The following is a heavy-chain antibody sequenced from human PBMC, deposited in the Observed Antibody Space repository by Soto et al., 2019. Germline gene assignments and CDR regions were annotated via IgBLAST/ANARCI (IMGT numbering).Heavy chain of an antibody. V-gene: IGHV3-30*18. D-gene: IGHD6-19*01. J-gene: IGHJ4*02. CDR3: AKDCEWVAQFDY. Sequence: PGGSLRLSCAASGFTFNNYGMHWVRQAPGKGLEWAVVISFDGRHTYYADSVKGRFTISRDNSKNTLYLEMTSLRAEDTAVYYCAKDCEWVAQFDYWGQGTLVTVSS. CDR1: GFTFNNYG. CDR2: ISFDGRHT.